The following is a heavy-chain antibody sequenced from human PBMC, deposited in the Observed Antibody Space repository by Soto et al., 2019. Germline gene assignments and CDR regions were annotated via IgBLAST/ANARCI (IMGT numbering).Heavy chain of an antibody. J-gene: IGHJ4*02. CDR3: ARTLYSYGPRFDY. D-gene: IGHD5-18*01. CDR2: IYYSGST. Sequence: QVQLQESGPGLVKPSETLSLTCTVSGGSISSYYWSWIRQPPGKGLEWIGYIYYSGSTNYNPSLKRRVPISVDTSKNQFPLKLSSVTAADTAVYYCARTLYSYGPRFDYWGQGTLVTVSS. CDR1: GGSISSYY. V-gene: IGHV4-59*01.